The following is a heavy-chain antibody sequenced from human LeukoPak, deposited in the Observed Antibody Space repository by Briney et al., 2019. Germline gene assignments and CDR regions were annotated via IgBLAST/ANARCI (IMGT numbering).Heavy chain of an antibody. V-gene: IGHV3-30-3*01. Sequence: PGGSLRLSCAASGFTFSSYAMHWVRQAPGKGLEWVAVISYDGSNKYYADSVKGRFTISRDNSKNTLYLQMNSLRAEDTAVYYCARDGENYDSSGYYYSSFDYWGQGPLVTVSS. CDR2: ISYDGSNK. D-gene: IGHD3-22*01. CDR3: ARDGENYDSSGYYYSSFDY. CDR1: GFTFSSYA. J-gene: IGHJ4*02.